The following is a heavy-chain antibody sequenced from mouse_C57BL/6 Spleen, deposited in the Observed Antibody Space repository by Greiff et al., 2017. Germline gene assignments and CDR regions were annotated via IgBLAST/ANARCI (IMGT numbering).Heavy chain of an antibody. D-gene: IGHD3-2*02. CDR3: ATQLRPAGFAY. CDR2: IDPSDSET. Sequence: QVQLQQSGAELVRPGSSVKLSCKASGYTFTSYWMHWVKQRPIQGLEWIGNIDPSDSETNYNQKFKDKATLTVDKSSSTAYMQLSSLTSEDSAVYYGATQLRPAGFAYWGQGTLVTVSA. CDR1: GYTFTSYW. V-gene: IGHV1-52*01. J-gene: IGHJ3*01.